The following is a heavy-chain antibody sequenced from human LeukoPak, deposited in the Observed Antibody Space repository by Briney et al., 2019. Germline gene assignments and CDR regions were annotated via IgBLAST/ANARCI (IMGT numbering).Heavy chain of an antibody. CDR1: GXSISSYY. Sequence: SETLSLTCTVSGXSISSYYWSWIRQPPGKGLEWIGNIYDSGSTNYNPSLKSRVTISVDTSKNQCSLKLSSVTAADTAVYCCARQSISGSSLSYFDYWGQGTLVNVSS. CDR3: ARQSISGSSLSYFDY. CDR2: IYDSGST. D-gene: IGHD3-22*01. V-gene: IGHV4-59*01. J-gene: IGHJ4*02.